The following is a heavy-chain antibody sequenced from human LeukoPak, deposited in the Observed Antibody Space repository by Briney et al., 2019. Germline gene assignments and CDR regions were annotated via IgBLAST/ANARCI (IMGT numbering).Heavy chain of an antibody. D-gene: IGHD2-15*01. Sequence: PSQTLSLTCTVSGGSINSGSYYWTWIRQPPGKGLEWIGYIYYSGSTNYNPSLKSRVTISVDTSKNQFSLKLSSVTAADTAVYYCARDRRYCSGGSCYPGWFDPWGQGTLVTVSS. CDR2: IYYSGST. V-gene: IGHV4-61*01. J-gene: IGHJ5*02. CDR1: GGSINSGSYY. CDR3: ARDRRYCSGGSCYPGWFDP.